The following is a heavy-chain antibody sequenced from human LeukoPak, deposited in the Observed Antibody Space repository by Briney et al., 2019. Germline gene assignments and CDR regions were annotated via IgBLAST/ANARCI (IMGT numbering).Heavy chain of an antibody. J-gene: IGHJ4*02. Sequence: SETLSLTCAVYGESFSGYYWSWIRQPPGKGLEWIGEINHSGSTNYNPSLKSRVTISVDTSKNQFSLKLSSMTAADTAVYYCARVLYGDYYFDYWGQGTLVTVSS. CDR2: INHSGST. D-gene: IGHD4-17*01. V-gene: IGHV4-34*01. CDR3: ARVLYGDYYFDY. CDR1: GESFSGYY.